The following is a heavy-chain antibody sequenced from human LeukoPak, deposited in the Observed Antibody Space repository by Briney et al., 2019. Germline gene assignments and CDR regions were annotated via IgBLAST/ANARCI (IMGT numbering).Heavy chain of an antibody. CDR3: ARGPSGSYLGAFDI. CDR2: ISTYNGNT. CDR1: GYTFTIYG. Sequence: ASVKLSCKASGYTFTIYGISWVRQAPGQGLEWMGWISTYNGNTNYAQKLQGRVTMTTDTSTSTGYMELRSLRSDDTAVYYCARGPSGSYLGAFDIWGQGTMVTVSS. D-gene: IGHD1-26*01. V-gene: IGHV1-18*01. J-gene: IGHJ3*02.